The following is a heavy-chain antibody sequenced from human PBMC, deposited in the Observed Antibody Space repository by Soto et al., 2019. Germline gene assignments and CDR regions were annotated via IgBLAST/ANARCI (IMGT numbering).Heavy chain of an antibody. Sequence: ASVKVSCKASGYTFTSYYMHWVRQAPGQGLEWMGIINPSGGSTTYAQKFQGRVTTTRDTSTSTVYMELSSLRSEDTAVYYCARGDIVAIFGMDVWGQGTTVTVYS. V-gene: IGHV1-46*01. CDR1: GYTFTSYY. CDR3: ARGDIVAIFGMDV. D-gene: IGHD5-12*01. CDR2: INPSGGST. J-gene: IGHJ6*02.